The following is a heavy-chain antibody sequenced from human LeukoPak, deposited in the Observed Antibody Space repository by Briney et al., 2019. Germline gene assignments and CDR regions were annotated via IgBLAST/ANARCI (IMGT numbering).Heavy chain of an antibody. CDR1: GYTFTDYY. D-gene: IGHD3-22*01. V-gene: IGHV1-2*02. J-gene: IGHJ4*02. CDR3: ARDITRIVVVGFDS. Sequence: ASVKVSCKASGYTFTDYYLHWVRQAPGQGLEWMEWINPNSGGTHYAQKFQGRVTMTRDTSITTAYMELSSLRSDDTAVYFCARDITRIVVVGFDSWGQGTLVTVSS. CDR2: INPNSGGT.